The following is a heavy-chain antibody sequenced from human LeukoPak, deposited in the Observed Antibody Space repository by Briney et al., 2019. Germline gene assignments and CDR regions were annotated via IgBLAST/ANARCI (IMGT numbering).Heavy chain of an antibody. CDR1: GGSFSGYY. CDR3: ARYEVLMGTWFDP. D-gene: IGHD1-1*01. V-gene: IGHV4-34*01. J-gene: IGHJ5*02. Sequence: SETLSLTCAVYGGSFSGYYWSWIRQPPGKGLEWIGEINHSGSTNYNPSLKSRVTISVDTSKTQFSLRLSSVTAADTAVYYCARYEVLMGTWFDPWGPGTLVTVSS. CDR2: INHSGST.